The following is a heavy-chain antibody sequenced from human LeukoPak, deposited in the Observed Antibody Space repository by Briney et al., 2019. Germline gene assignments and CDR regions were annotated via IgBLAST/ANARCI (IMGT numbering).Heavy chain of an antibody. Sequence: PGGSLRLSFAASGFTFRNYWLHWVRQPPGKGLVWDSRVKGEESLPEHADSVKDRFTISRDNAKNTLYQQLYSLRAEDTAAYYCVRDGDDYKFDYWGQGSLVTVSS. CDR2: VKGEESLP. CDR1: GFTFRNYW. CDR3: VRDGDDYKFDY. V-gene: IGHV3-74*01. J-gene: IGHJ4*02. D-gene: IGHD5-24*01.